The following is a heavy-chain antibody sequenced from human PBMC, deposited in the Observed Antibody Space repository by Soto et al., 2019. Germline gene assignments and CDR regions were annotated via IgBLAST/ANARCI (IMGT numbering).Heavy chain of an antibody. CDR2: ILHDETP. D-gene: IGHD2-2*01. CDR3: AKDLFTTSGKRFFFES. V-gene: IGHV3-23*01. CDR1: VFTFSTYA. J-gene: IGHJ4*02. Sequence: PVGSLRLSCAASVFTFSTYAMTCVRQAPGRGLEWVSTILHDETPFYTDSVKGRFTISRDNVRGTLYLQMNGLRVEDAALYFCAKDLFTTSGKRFFFESWGQGSLVTLSS.